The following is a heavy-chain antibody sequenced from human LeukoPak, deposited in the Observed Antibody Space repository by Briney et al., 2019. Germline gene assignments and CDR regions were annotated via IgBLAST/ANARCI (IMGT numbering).Heavy chain of an antibody. D-gene: IGHD3-16*01. J-gene: IGHJ4*02. CDR1: GGSFSGYY. V-gene: IGHV4-34*01. CDR2: INHSGST. CDR3: AREIYGRHDY. Sequence: SETLSLTCAVYGGSFSGYYWSWIRQPPGKGLEWIGEINHSGSTNYNPSLKSRVTISVDTSKNQFSLKLSSVTAADTAVYYCAREIYGRHDYWGQGTLVTVSS.